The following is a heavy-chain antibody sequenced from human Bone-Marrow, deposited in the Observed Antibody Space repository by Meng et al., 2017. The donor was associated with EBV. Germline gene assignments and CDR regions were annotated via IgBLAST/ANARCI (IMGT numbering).Heavy chain of an antibody. CDR1: GYTFTSYG. CDR3: AREVEYFQH. Sequence: QVQLEQSGAEVNEPWASVQVSCKASGYTFTSYGISWVRQAPGQGLEWMGWISAYNVNTNYAQKLQGRVTMTTDTSTSTTYMELRSLRSDDTAVYYCAREVEYFQHWGQGTLVTVSS. D-gene: IGHD2-15*01. CDR2: ISAYNVNT. J-gene: IGHJ1*01. V-gene: IGHV1-18*01.